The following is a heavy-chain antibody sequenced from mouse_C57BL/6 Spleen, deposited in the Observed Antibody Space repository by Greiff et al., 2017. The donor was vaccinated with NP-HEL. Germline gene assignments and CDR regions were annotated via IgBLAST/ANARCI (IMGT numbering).Heavy chain of an antibody. CDR3: ARTIYYGTGDY. CDR1: GYSITSGYY. J-gene: IGHJ2*01. CDR2: ISYDGSN. D-gene: IGHD2-1*01. V-gene: IGHV3-6*01. Sequence: EVKLEESGPGLVKPSQSLSLTCSVTGYSITSGYYWNWIRQFPGNKLEWMGYISYDGSNNYNPSLKNRISITRDTSKNQFFLKLNSVTTEDTATYYCARTIYYGTGDYWGQGTTLTVSS.